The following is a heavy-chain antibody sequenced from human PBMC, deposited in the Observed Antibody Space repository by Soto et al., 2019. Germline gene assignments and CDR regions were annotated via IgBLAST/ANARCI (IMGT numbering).Heavy chain of an antibody. CDR1: GFTFSSYG. J-gene: IGHJ6*02. Sequence: GGSLRLSCAASGFTFSSYGMHWVRQAPGKGLEWVAVIWYDGSNKYYADSVKGRFTISRDNSKNTLYLQMNSLRAEDTAVYYCARDSYDFWSGYFYGMDVWGQGTTVTV. CDR3: ARDSYDFWSGYFYGMDV. D-gene: IGHD3-3*01. CDR2: IWYDGSNK. V-gene: IGHV3-33*01.